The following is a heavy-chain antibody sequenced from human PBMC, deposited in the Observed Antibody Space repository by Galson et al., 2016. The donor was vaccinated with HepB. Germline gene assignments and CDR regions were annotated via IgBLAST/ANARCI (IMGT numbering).Heavy chain of an antibody. J-gene: IGHJ4*02. Sequence: SVKVSCKASGYSFKTYGIHWVRQAPGQRPEWTGWIDDGDGSTLHSQRFQGRVTFTRDTSASTAYMELSSLIFEDTAVYFCARDDATDGPIILDYWGQGTLVTVSS. CDR2: IDDGDGST. V-gene: IGHV1-3*01. D-gene: IGHD3/OR15-3a*01. CDR1: GYSFKTYG. CDR3: ARDDATDGPIILDY.